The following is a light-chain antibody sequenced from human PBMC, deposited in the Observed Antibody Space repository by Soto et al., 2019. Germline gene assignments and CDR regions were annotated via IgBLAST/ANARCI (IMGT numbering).Light chain of an antibody. CDR2: DAS. V-gene: IGKV3-11*01. Sequence: DIVLTQSPATLSLSPGERATLSSRASQSVSSYLAWYQQKPGQAPRLLMYDASNRATGIPARFSGSGSGTDFTLTISTLEPEDSAVYYCQQRSNWPPTFGQGTKLEIK. CDR1: QSVSSY. CDR3: QQRSNWPPT. J-gene: IGKJ2*01.